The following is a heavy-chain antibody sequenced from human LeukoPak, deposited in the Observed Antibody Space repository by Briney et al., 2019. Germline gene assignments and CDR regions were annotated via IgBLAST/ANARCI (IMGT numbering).Heavy chain of an antibody. J-gene: IGHJ4*02. CDR1: GVSISSYY. V-gene: IGHV4-59*12. CDR2: IYYSGST. Sequence: SETLSLTCTVSGVSISSYYWNWIRQPPGKGLEWIGYIYYSGSTYYNPSLKSRVTISVDTSKNQSSLKLSSVTAADTAVYYCARAIDYGGYSILIDYWGQGTLVTVSS. CDR3: ARAIDYGGYSILIDY. D-gene: IGHD4-23*01.